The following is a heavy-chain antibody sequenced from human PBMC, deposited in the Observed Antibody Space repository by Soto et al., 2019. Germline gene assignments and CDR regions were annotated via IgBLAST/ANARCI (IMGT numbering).Heavy chain of an antibody. D-gene: IGHD1-26*01. V-gene: IGHV4-59*01. CDR1: GGSISSYY. CDR3: ARFPRTRAYFDY. Sequence: KTSETLSLTCTVSGGSISSYYWSWIRQPPGKGLEWIGYIYYSGSTNYNPSLKSRVTISVDTSKNQFSLKLSSVTAADTAVYYCARFPRTRAYFDYWGQGTLVTVSS. J-gene: IGHJ4*02. CDR2: IYYSGST.